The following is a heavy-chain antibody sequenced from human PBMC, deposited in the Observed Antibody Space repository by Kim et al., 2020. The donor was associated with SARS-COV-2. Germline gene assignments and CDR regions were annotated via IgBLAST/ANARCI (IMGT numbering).Heavy chain of an antibody. J-gene: IGHJ4*02. Sequence: SETLSLTCTVSGGSISSTDYYWGWTRQPPGKGLEWIGSIYYSGSTFYNPSLKSRVSISVDTSKNQLSLKLTSVTAADTAVYYCERPSLADRLRGTFFGVVRDPSFDSWGQGTLVTVSS. CDR2: IYYSGST. CDR3: ERPSLADRLRGTFFGVVRDPSFDS. D-gene: IGHD3-3*01. CDR1: GGSISSTDYY. V-gene: IGHV4-39*01.